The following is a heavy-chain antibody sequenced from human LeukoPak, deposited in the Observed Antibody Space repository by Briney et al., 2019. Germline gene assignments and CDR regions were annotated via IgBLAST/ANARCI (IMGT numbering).Heavy chain of an antibody. CDR1: GYTFTSYD. CDR2: MNPNSGNT. CDR3: ARGHSSSPLDY. Sequence: GASVKVSCKASGYTFTSYDINWVRQATGQGLEWMGWMNPNSGNTGYAQKFQGRVTITRNTYISTDYMELSSLRSEDTAVYYCARGHSSSPLDYWGQGTLVTVSS. J-gene: IGHJ4*02. V-gene: IGHV1-8*01. D-gene: IGHD6-6*01.